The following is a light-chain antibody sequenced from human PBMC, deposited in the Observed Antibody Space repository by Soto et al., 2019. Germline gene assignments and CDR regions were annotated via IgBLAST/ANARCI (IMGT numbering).Light chain of an antibody. Sequence: EIALTQSPATLSSSLGERATLSCRASESVGAWLAWYHQSPGQAPKLLIYDASTMATGIPSRFSGSGSGTDFTLTISSPEPDDLAVYYCLQYDTWPYTFGQGTKMEIK. J-gene: IGKJ1*01. CDR3: LQYDTWPYT. CDR1: ESVGAW. V-gene: IGKV3-11*01. CDR2: DAS.